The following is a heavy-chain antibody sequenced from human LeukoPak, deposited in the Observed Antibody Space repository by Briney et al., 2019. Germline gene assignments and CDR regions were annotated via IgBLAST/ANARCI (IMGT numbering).Heavy chain of an antibody. Sequence: PSQTLSLTCTVSGGSISSGGYYWSWIRQHPGKGLEWIGYIYYSGSTYYKPSLKSRVTISVDTSKNQFSLKLSSVTAADTAVYYCAREVRQLVQDYWGQGTLVTVSS. CDR3: AREVRQLVQDY. CDR2: IYYSGST. D-gene: IGHD6-13*01. V-gene: IGHV4-31*03. CDR1: GGSISSGGYY. J-gene: IGHJ4*02.